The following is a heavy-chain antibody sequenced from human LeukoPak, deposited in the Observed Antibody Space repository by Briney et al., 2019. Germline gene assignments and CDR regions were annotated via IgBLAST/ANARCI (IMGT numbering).Heavy chain of an antibody. CDR2: ISAYNGST. V-gene: IGHV1-18*01. CDR3: ARTPSPRGYSGYDFTAVDY. Sequence: GASVKVSCKASGYTFTSYGISWVRQAPGQGLEWMGWISAYNGSTNYAQKLQGRVTTTTDTSTSTAYMELRSLRSDNTAVYYCARTPSPRGYSGYDFTAVDYWGQGTLVTVSS. CDR1: GYTFTSYG. J-gene: IGHJ4*02. D-gene: IGHD5-12*01.